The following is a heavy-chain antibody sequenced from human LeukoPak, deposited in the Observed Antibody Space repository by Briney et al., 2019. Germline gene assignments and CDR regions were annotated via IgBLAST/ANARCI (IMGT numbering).Heavy chain of an antibody. CDR1: GFSLSSYA. D-gene: IGHD2-2*01. CDR3: ARSLRHCTSTSCSLYYYMDA. V-gene: IGHV3-23*01. CDR2: ISGSGDDA. J-gene: IGHJ6*03. Sequence: GGSLRLSCAASGFSLSSYAMSWVRQAPGKGLEWVASISGSGDDAYIADSVKGRFTISRDNSKKTLLLQMTSLRDGDTAVYYCARSLRHCTSTSCSLYYYMDAWGKGTTVTVSS.